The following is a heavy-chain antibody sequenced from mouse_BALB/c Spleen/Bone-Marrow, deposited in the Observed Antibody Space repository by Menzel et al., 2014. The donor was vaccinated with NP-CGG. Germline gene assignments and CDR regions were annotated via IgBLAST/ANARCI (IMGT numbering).Heavy chain of an antibody. Sequence: QVQLQQSGSVLVTTGASVKLSCKASGYTFTNSWIHWAKQRPGQGLEWIGEIHPNSGNTNYNEKFKGKATLTVDTSSSTAYVDLSSLTSEDSAVYYCARHHRFAYYFDYWGQGTTLTVSS. V-gene: IGHV1S130*01. CDR3: ARHHRFAYYFDY. CDR1: GYTFTNSW. CDR2: IHPNSGNT. J-gene: IGHJ2*01.